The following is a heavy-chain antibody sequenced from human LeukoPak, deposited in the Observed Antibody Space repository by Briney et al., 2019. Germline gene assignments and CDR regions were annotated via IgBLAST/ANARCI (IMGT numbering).Heavy chain of an antibody. CDR1: GFTFSSYA. CDR2: ISGSGGST. CDR3: ARAPFAGSPYYYYGMDV. V-gene: IGHV3-23*01. Sequence: PGGSLRLSCAASGFTFSSYAMSWVRQAPGKGLEWVSAISGSGGSTYYADSVKGRFTISRDNSKNTLYLQMNSLRAEDTAVYYCARAPFAGSPYYYYGMDVWGQGTTVTVSS. J-gene: IGHJ6*02.